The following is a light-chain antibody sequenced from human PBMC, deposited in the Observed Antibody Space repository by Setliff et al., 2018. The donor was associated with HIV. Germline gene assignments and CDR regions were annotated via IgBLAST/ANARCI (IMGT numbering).Light chain of an antibody. CDR2: EVK. J-gene: IGLJ1*01. CDR1: TSDVGGYNY. Sequence: QSALAQPASVSGSPGQSITISCTGTTSDVGGYNYVSWYQQHPGKAPKLIIYEVKNRPSGVSNRLSGSKSGNTASLTISGLQAEDEADYYCSSYAITNTLPFGTGTKVTVL. CDR3: SSYAITNTLP. V-gene: IGLV2-14*01.